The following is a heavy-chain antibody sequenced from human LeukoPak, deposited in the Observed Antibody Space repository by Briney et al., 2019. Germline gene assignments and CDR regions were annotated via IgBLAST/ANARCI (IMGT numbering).Heavy chain of an antibody. CDR2: ISSSGSTI. CDR3: ARGDTSYSGYHGHY. V-gene: IGHV3-48*03. D-gene: IGHD5-12*01. Sequence: GGSLRLSCAASGFTFSSYEMNWVRQAPGKGLEWVSYISSSGSTIYYADSVKGRFTISRDNAKNSPYLQMNSLRAEDTAVYYCARGDTSYSGYHGHYWGQGTLVTVSS. CDR1: GFTFSSYE. J-gene: IGHJ4*02.